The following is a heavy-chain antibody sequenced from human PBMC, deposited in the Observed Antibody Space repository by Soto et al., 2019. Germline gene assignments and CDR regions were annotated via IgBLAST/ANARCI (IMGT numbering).Heavy chain of an antibody. J-gene: IGHJ5*02. CDR2: ISGSGCGT. Sequence: GGSLRLSCPASVFPFSIYSRSWVRQAPGKGLECVSAISGSGCGTYDADSVKGRFAISRENYKNTLYLQMNSLRAADTAVYYCAKDRGSRRPLGQGTLVTVSS. V-gene: IGHV3-23*01. CDR1: VFPFSIYS. D-gene: IGHD3-10*01. CDR3: AKDRGSRRP.